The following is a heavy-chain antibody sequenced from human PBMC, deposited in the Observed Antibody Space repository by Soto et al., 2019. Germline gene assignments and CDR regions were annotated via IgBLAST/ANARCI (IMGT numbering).Heavy chain of an antibody. CDR1: GFTFSSYW. J-gene: IGHJ4*02. CDR2: INSDGSST. V-gene: IGHV3-74*01. D-gene: IGHD2-21*01. CDR3: ARDSDMVVASINHDY. Sequence: EVQLVESGGGLVQPGGSLRLSCAASGFTFSSYWMHWVRQAPGKGLVWVSRINSDGSSTSYADSVKGRFTISRDNAKNTLYLQMNSLRAEDTAVYYCARDSDMVVASINHDYWGQGNLVTVSS.